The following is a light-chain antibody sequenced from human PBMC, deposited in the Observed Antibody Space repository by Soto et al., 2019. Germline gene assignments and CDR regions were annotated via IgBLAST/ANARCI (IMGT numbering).Light chain of an antibody. Sequence: DIVMTQTPISLSVTPGQPTSISCKSSQSLLHSDGKTYLYWYLQKPGQPPQLLIDEVSNRFSGVPDRFSGGGSGRDFTLNISAVEAEDVGVYYCKECLEHSRTFGQGINVEIK. V-gene: IGKV2D-29*01. CDR3: KECLEHSRT. CDR2: EVS. CDR1: QSLLHSDGKTY. J-gene: IGKJ1*01.